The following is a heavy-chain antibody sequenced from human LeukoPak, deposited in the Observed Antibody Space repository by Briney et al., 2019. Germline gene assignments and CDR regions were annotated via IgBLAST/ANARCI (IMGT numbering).Heavy chain of an antibody. D-gene: IGHD6-13*01. Sequence: GGSLRLSCAASGFTFSSYSMNWVRQAPGKGLEWVSSISSSSSYIYYADSVKDRFTISRDNAKNSLYLQMNSLRAEDTAVYYCARDLTIAAAGIPFDYWGQGTLVTVSS. J-gene: IGHJ4*02. CDR2: ISSSSSYI. CDR3: ARDLTIAAAGIPFDY. CDR1: GFTFSSYS. V-gene: IGHV3-21*01.